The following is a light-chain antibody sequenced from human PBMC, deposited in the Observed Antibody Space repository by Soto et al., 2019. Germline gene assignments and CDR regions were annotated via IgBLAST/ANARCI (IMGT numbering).Light chain of an antibody. Sequence: QSVLTQPPSASGTPGQRVSISCSGSSSNIGSHPVNWYQQLPGTAPKLLLCGDNQQPSGVPDRFSGSKSGTSASLAISGLQSEDEAHYYCASWDNSLNGLYVFGTGTKVTVL. CDR1: SSNIGSHP. CDR3: ASWDNSLNGLYV. J-gene: IGLJ1*01. V-gene: IGLV1-44*01. CDR2: GDN.